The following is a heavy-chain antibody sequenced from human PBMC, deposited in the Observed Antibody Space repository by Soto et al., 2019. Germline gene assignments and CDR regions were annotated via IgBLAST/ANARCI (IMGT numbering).Heavy chain of an antibody. V-gene: IGHV3-33*01. CDR3: AREPPSVSWRIAPSRY. J-gene: IGHJ4*02. D-gene: IGHD2-15*01. CDR2: IWYDGSNK. Sequence: GGSLRLSCAASGFTFSSYGMHWVRQAPGKGLEWVAVIWYDGSNKYYADSVKGRFTISRDNSKNTLYLQMNSLRAEDTALFYCAREPPSVSWRIAPSRYWGQGTLVTVSS. CDR1: GFTFSSYG.